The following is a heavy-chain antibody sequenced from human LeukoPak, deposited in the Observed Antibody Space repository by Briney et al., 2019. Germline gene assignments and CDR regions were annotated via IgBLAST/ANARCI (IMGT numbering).Heavy chain of an antibody. CDR1: GFTFSTYA. V-gene: IGHV3-23*01. Sequence: GGSLRLSCAASGFTFSTYAVNWVRQAPGKGLEWVSAISGSGDSTYYADSVKGRFTISRDNSKDTLYLQMSSLRAEDTALYYCAKAGHDADSSSWYEYSYWGQGTLVTVSS. CDR2: ISGSGDST. J-gene: IGHJ4*02. CDR3: AKAGHDADSSSWYEYSY. D-gene: IGHD6-13*01.